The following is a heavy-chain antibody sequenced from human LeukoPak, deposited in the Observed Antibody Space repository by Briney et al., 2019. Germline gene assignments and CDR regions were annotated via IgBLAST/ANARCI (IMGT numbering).Heavy chain of an antibody. D-gene: IGHD2-21*01. V-gene: IGHV3-23*01. CDR1: GFTFSSYA. CDR2: ISGSGGST. J-gene: IGHJ3*02. CDR3: AKVGGAELWWPYAFAI. Sequence: AGSLRLSCAASGFTFSSYAMSWVRQAPGEGLEWGSAISGSGGSTYYADSVKGGFNTSRHNSKKTLYLHMNSLRAEDTAVYYCAKVGGAELWWPYAFAIWGQGTMVTVSS.